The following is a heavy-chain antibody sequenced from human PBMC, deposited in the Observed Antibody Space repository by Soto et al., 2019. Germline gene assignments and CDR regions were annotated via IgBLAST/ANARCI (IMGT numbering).Heavy chain of an antibody. Sequence: QLQLQESGPGLVKPSETLSLTCTVAGGSISSSSYYGGWIRQPPGKGLEWIGSINDSGSTYYNPSLKSRVTISVDTSKNQFSLKLSSVTAADTAVYYCARHEYSSSWLLYYMDVWGKGTTVTVSS. V-gene: IGHV4-39*01. CDR1: GGSISSSSYY. CDR3: ARHEYSSSWLLYYMDV. D-gene: IGHD6-13*01. J-gene: IGHJ6*03. CDR2: INDSGST.